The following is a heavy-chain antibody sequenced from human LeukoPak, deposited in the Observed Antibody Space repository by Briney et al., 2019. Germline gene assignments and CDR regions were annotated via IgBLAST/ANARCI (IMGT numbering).Heavy chain of an antibody. D-gene: IGHD1-14*01. CDR3: AISGIRKTLTGRDY. CDR1: GYTFTGHH. Sequence: SVKVSCKASGYTFTGHHMHWVRQAPGQGLEWMGGIIPIFGTANYAQKFQGRVTITADESTSTAYMELSSLRSEDTAVYYCAISGIRKTLTGRDYWGQGTLVTVSS. V-gene: IGHV1-69*13. J-gene: IGHJ4*02. CDR2: IIPIFGTA.